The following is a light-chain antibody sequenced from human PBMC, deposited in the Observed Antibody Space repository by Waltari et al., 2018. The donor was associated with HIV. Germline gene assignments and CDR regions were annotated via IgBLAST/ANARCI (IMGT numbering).Light chain of an antibody. CDR3: GSYTDTTNSLV. Sequence: QSALTLPAPVSGSPGPSLTISCTGTSSAVGDYNFDSYYQQLPGRAPKLIIYEVIRRPSGVSNRFSGSKSGNTASLTISGLQAEDEADYSCGSYTDTTNSLVFGGGTKLTVL. V-gene: IGLV2-14*01. CDR1: SSAVGDYNF. CDR2: EVI. J-gene: IGLJ2*01.